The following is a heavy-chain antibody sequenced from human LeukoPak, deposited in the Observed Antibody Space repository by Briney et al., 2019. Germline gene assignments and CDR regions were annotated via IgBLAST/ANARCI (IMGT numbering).Heavy chain of an antibody. CDR2: INHSGST. Sequence: PSETLSLTCAVYGGSFSGYYWSWIRQPPGKGLEWIGEINHSGSTNHNPSLKSRVTMSVDTSKNQFSLKLSSVTAADTAVYYCARDRYYYDSSGLNWFDPWGQGTLVTVSS. J-gene: IGHJ5*02. CDR3: ARDRYYYDSSGLNWFDP. CDR1: GGSFSGYY. V-gene: IGHV4-34*01. D-gene: IGHD3-22*01.